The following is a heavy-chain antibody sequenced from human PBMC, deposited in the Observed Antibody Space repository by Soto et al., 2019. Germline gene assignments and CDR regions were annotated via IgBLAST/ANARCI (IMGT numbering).Heavy chain of an antibody. Sequence: EGQVVQSGPEVKKPGESLKISCKGCGYNFTIYWIGWVRQMPGKGLEWMGIIYPGDSDTRYSPSFQGQVIISADKFISTAYLQWSSLKASYTAMYYGAVHKLGTTHPFDIWGQGKMVTVSS. CDR3: AVHKLGTTHPFDI. D-gene: IGHD1-1*01. CDR2: IYPGDSDT. J-gene: IGHJ3*02. CDR1: GYNFTIYW. V-gene: IGHV5-51*01.